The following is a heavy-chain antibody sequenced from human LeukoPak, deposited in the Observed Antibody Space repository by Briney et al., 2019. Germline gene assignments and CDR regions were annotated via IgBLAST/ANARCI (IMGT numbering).Heavy chain of an antibody. Sequence: RASVTLSCTASGYSFASYYMRWVRQAPGQGLEWIGIINPSGGSTSYADTLQGRFTMTMDTSTNNVYMELSSLRSEDTAVYSGARDDSVRRYYDSSGYSPDYWGQGTLVTVSS. CDR1: GYSFASYY. V-gene: IGHV1-46*04. J-gene: IGHJ4*02. CDR2: INPSGGST. D-gene: IGHD3-22*01. CDR3: ARDDSVRRYYDSSGYSPDY.